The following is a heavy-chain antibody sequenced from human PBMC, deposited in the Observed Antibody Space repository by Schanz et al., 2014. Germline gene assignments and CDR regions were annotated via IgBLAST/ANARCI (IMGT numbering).Heavy chain of an antibody. V-gene: IGHV1-2*02. CDR3: ARAGQDFEYSSLSPIWYFDL. Sequence: QVQLVQSGAEVKKPGASVQVSCKASGYTFTGYYMHWVRQAPGQGLEWMGWINPNSGGTNYAQKFQGRVTMTRDTSISTAYMELSRLRSDDTAVYYCARAGQDFEYSSLSPIWYFDLWGRGTLVTVSS. CDR1: GYTFTGYY. CDR2: INPNSGGT. J-gene: IGHJ2*01. D-gene: IGHD6-6*01.